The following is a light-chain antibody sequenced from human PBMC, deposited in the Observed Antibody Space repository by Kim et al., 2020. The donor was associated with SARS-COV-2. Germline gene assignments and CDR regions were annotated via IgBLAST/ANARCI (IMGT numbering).Light chain of an antibody. CDR3: GAWDTSLSALV. J-gene: IGLJ2*01. Sequence: GRKVTISCSGSSSNIGDNFVSWYQHPPGTAPKLLIFDNNERLSGVPDRFSGSKSGTSATLDITGLQTGDEADYYCGAWDTSLSALVFGGGTQLTVL. V-gene: IGLV1-51*01. CDR1: SSNIGDNF. CDR2: DNN.